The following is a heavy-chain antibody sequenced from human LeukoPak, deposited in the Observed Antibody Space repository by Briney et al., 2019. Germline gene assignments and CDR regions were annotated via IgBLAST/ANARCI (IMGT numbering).Heavy chain of an antibody. CDR1: GGSISSSSYY. Sequence: SETLSLTCTVSGGSISSSSYYWGWSRQPPGKGLEWIGSIYYSGSTYYNPSLKSRVTISVDTSKNQFSLKLSSVTAADTAVYYCARLSRRDIVVVPAAPGPDYWGQGTLVTVSS. CDR2: IYYSGST. J-gene: IGHJ4*02. CDR3: ARLSRRDIVVVPAAPGPDY. V-gene: IGHV4-39*01. D-gene: IGHD2-2*01.